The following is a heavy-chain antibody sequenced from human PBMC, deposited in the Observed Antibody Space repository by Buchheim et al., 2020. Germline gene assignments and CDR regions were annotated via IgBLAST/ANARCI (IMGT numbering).Heavy chain of an antibody. V-gene: IGHV3-73*01. CDR2: IRSKANSYAT. CDR3: TRLGGRDDYYYGMDV. D-gene: IGHD3-3*01. CDR1: GFTSSGSA. Sequence: EMQLVESGGGLVQPGGSLKLSCAASGFTSSGSAMHWVRQASGKGLEWVGRIRSKANSYATAYAASVKGRFTISRDDSKNTAYLQMNSLKTEDTAVYYCTRLGGRDDYYYGMDVWGQGTT. J-gene: IGHJ6*02.